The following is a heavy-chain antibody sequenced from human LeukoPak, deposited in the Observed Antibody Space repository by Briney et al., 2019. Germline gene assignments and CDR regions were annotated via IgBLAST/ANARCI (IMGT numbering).Heavy chain of an antibody. D-gene: IGHD4-17*01. CDR1: GYSITSTSF. CDR2: IYNSGNT. CDR3: ARGLPATTVTSANYYGMDV. V-gene: IGHV4-61*05. Sequence: PSETLSLTCSVSGYSITSTSFWAWIRQTPGKGLEWIGHIYNSGNTNYSPSLKSRVTISVDTSKIQFSLKLTSVTAADTAVYYCARGLPATTVTSANYYGMDVWGQGTTVTVSS. J-gene: IGHJ6*02.